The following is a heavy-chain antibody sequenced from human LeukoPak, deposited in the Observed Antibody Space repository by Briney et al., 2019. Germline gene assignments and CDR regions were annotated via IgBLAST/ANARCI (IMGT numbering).Heavy chain of an antibody. V-gene: IGHV3-53*01. J-gene: IGHJ3*01. Sequence: PGGSLRLSCAAPGFTVSSNYMSWVRQAPGKGLEWVSVIYSGGSTYYADSVKGRFTISRDTSKNTLYLQMNSLRAEDTAVYYCARVSTMFHAFDVWGQGTMVTVSS. CDR1: GFTVSSNY. D-gene: IGHD3-10*02. CDR3: ARVSTMFHAFDV. CDR2: IYSGGST.